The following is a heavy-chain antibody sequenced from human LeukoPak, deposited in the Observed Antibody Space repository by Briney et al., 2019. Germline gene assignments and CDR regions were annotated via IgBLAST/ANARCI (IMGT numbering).Heavy chain of an antibody. Sequence: GGSLRLSRAASGFNLNSYMLNWVRQAPGKGLEWVSSISSTGSYIYHADSVKGRFTISRDNPGNVVYLQMDSLRAEDTAVYYCSRVAQSGPTGWFDPWGQGTLVTVSS. CDR3: SRVAQSGPTGWFDP. J-gene: IGHJ5*02. D-gene: IGHD1-1*01. CDR1: GFNLNSYM. V-gene: IGHV3-21*01. CDR2: ISSTGSYI.